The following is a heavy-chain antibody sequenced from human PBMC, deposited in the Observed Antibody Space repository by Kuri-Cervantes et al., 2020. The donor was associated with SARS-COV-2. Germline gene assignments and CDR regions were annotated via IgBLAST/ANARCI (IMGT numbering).Heavy chain of an antibody. CDR3: ARELGYQGYRDV. V-gene: IGHV3-64*01. CDR2: ISSNGGST. CDR1: GFTFSSYA. Sequence: GESLKISCAASGFTFSSYAMHWVRQAPGKGLEYVSAISSNGGSTYYANSVKGRFTISRDNSKNTLYLQMGSLRAEDMAVYYCARELGYQGYRDVWGKGTTVTVSS. D-gene: IGHD6-13*01. J-gene: IGHJ6*03.